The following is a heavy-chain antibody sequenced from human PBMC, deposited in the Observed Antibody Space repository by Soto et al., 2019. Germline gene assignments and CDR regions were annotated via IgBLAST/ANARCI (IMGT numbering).Heavy chain of an antibody. D-gene: IGHD3-10*01. Sequence: GGSLRLSCAASGFTFSSYAMSWVRQAPGKGLEWVSAISGSGGSTYYADFVKGRFTISRDNSKNTLYLQMNSLRAEDTAVYYCAKAGDITMVRGVIIIPRIYFDYWGQGTLVTVSS. CDR2: ISGSGGST. V-gene: IGHV3-23*01. CDR1: GFTFSSYA. CDR3: AKAGDITMVRGVIIIPRIYFDY. J-gene: IGHJ4*02.